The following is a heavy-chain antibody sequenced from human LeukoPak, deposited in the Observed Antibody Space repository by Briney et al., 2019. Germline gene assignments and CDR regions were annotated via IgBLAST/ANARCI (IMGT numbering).Heavy chain of an antibody. CDR3: ARDGSSSWYYYYMDV. V-gene: IGHV1-18*01. J-gene: IGHJ6*03. D-gene: IGHD6-13*01. CDR1: GYTFTNYG. CDR2: ISAYNHNT. Sequence: ASVKVSCKASGYTFTNYGVSWVRQAPGQGLEWMGWISAYNHNTKYAQKFQGRVTMTTDTSTSTAYMELRSLRSDDTAVYYCARDGSSSWYYYYMDVWGKGTTVTISS.